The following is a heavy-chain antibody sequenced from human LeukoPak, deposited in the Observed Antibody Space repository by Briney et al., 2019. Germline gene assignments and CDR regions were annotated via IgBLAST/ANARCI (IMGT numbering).Heavy chain of an antibody. Sequence: SETLSLTCAVYGGSFSGYQWTWIRQPPGKGLGWIGEINDSGSTNYNPSLKSRVTISVDTSKNQFSLKLSSVSAADTAVYYCARGGRQWLIYLWFDPWGQGTRVTVSS. V-gene: IGHV4-34*01. J-gene: IGHJ5*02. D-gene: IGHD6-19*01. CDR1: GGSFSGYQ. CDR2: INDSGST. CDR3: ARGGRQWLIYLWFDP.